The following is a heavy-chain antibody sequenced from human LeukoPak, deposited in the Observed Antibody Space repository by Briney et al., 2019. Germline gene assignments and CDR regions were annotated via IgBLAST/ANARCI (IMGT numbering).Heavy chain of an antibody. V-gene: IGHV3-48*01. CDR3: AKDPSSTTETLTHYFDY. J-gene: IGHJ4*02. D-gene: IGHD1-26*01. Sequence: GGSLRLSCAASGFTFSSYSMNWVRQAPGKGLEWVSYISSRSRTIYYADSVKGRFTISRDNAKNSLYLQINSLRAEDTAVYFCAKDPSSTTETLTHYFDYWGQGTLVTVSS. CDR2: ISSRSRTI. CDR1: GFTFSSYS.